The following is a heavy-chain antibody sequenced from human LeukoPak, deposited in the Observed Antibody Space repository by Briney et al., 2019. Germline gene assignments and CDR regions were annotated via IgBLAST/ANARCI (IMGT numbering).Heavy chain of an antibody. J-gene: IGHJ4*02. D-gene: IGHD6-19*01. CDR1: GGSFSGYY. V-gene: IGHV4-34*01. Sequence: SETLSLTCAVYGGSFSGYYWSWICQPPGKGLEWIGEINHSGSTNYNPSLKSRVTISVDTSKNQFSLKLSSVTAADTAVYYCARGLVGGWYLDYWGQGTLVTVSS. CDR3: ARGLVGGWYLDY. CDR2: INHSGST.